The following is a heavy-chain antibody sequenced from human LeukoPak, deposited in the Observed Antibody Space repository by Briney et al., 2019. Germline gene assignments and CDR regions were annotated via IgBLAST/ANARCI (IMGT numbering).Heavy chain of an antibody. CDR2: ISGSGGST. Sequence: PGGSLRLSCAASGFTFSSYAMSWVRQAPGKGLEWVSAISGSGGSTYYADSVKGRFTISRDNAKNSLYLQMNSLRAEDTAVYYCAREAVAGNSVFDYWGQGTLVTVSS. CDR1: GFTFSSYA. D-gene: IGHD6-19*01. V-gene: IGHV3-23*01. J-gene: IGHJ4*02. CDR3: AREAVAGNSVFDY.